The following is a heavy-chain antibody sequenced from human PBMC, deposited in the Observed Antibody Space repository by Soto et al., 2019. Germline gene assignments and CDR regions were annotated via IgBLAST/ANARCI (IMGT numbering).Heavy chain of an antibody. CDR2: ISWNSGSI. CDR1: GFTFDDYA. D-gene: IGHD2-8*01. V-gene: IGHV3-9*01. CDR3: AKVGFTNGVCNYRRYYYYYGMDV. Sequence: GGSLRLSCAASGFTFDDYAMHWVRQAPGKGLEWVSGISWNSGSIGYADSVKGRFTISRDNAKNSLYLQMNSLRAEDTAVYYCAKVGFTNGVCNYRRYYYYYGMDVWGQGTTVTVSS. J-gene: IGHJ6*02.